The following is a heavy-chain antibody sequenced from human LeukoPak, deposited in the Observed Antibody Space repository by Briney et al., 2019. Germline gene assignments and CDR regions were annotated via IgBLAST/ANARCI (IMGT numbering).Heavy chain of an antibody. CDR1: RFTFSSYW. Sequence: GGSLRLSCAASRFTFSSYWMHSVRQSPGKGLVWASRIASDGSSTSYADSVKGRFTISRDNAKNTLYLQVNSLRVEDTAVYYCARGNYYAMDVWGQGTTVTVSS. CDR3: ARGNYYAMDV. J-gene: IGHJ6*02. CDR2: IASDGSST. V-gene: IGHV3-74*01. D-gene: IGHD3-10*01.